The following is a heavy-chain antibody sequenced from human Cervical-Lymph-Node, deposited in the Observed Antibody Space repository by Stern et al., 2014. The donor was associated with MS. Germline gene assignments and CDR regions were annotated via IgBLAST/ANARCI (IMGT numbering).Heavy chain of an antibody. Sequence: MQLVESGAEVKTPGSSVTVSCTASGDISSRYVISWVRQAPGHGLEWMGGIVQIHTTWTYAEKFLDRLTISADALTNTSYLELNSLTSEDTAVYYCARVSQLWRSWFAPWGQGTLVTVSS. D-gene: IGHD2-2*01. J-gene: IGHJ5*02. CDR2: IVQIHTTW. CDR1: GDISSRYV. CDR3: ARVSQLWRSWFAP. V-gene: IGHV1-69*01.